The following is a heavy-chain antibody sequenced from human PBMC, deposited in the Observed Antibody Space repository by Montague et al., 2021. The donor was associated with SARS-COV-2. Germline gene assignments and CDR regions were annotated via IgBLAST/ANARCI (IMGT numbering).Heavy chain of an antibody. D-gene: IGHD5-12*01. CDR3: ARDEGIVASYYYYGMDV. V-gene: IGHV1-18*01. CDR2: ISAYNGNT. CDR1: GYTFTRYG. J-gene: IGHJ6*02. Sequence: SVKVSCKASGYTFTRYGISWLRQAPGQGLEWMGWISAYNGNTNYSQKLQGRVTMTTDTSTSTAYMELRSLRSDDTAVYYCARDEGIVASYYYYGMDVWGQGTTVTVSS.